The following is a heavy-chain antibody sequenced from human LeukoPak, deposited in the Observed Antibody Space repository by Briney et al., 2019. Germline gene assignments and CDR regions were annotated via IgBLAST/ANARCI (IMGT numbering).Heavy chain of an antibody. CDR3: ARWMDYGDYYFDY. J-gene: IGHJ4*02. V-gene: IGHV4-34*01. CDR2: INDSGST. Sequence: PSETLSLTCAVYGGSFSGYYWSWIRQPPGKGLEWIGEINDSGSTNYNPSLKSRVTISVDTSKNQFSLKLSSVTAADTAVYYCARWMDYGDYYFDYWGQGTLVTVSS. CDR1: GGSFSGYY. D-gene: IGHD4-17*01.